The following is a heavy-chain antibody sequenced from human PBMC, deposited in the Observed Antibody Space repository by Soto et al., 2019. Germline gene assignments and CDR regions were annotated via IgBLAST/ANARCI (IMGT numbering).Heavy chain of an antibody. J-gene: IGHJ5*02. CDR3: ARVPTPNDGDSYKNNWFDP. CDR2: ISTYNGNT. Sequence: ASVKVSCKTSGYTFTKNGINWVRQAPGQGLEWMGWISTYNGNTKYAPKLQGRVTMTTDSSTNTAYMELRSLRSDDTAVYYCARVPTPNDGDSYKNNWFDPWGQGTLVTVSS. D-gene: IGHD1-20*01. V-gene: IGHV1-18*01. CDR1: GYTFTKNG.